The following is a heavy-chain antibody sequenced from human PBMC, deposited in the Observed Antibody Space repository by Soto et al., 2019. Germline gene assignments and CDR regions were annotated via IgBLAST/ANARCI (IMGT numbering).Heavy chain of an antibody. CDR1: GGSISSYY. D-gene: IGHD3-10*01. CDR2: IYYSGST. V-gene: IGHV4-59*08. CDR3: ARHVLLWFGEFQGPDAFDI. Sequence: PSETLSLTCTVSGGSISSYYWSWIRQPPGKGLEWIGYIYYSGSTNYNPSLKSRVTISVDTSKNQFSLKLSSVTAADTAVYYCARHVLLWFGEFQGPDAFDIRGQGTMVTVSS. J-gene: IGHJ3*02.